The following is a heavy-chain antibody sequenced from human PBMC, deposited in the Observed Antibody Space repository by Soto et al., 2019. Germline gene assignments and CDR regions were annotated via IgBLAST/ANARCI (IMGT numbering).Heavy chain of an antibody. J-gene: IGHJ6*02. Sequence: EVQLLESGGGLEQPGGSLRLSCAASGFTFSSYAMSWVRQAPGKGLEWVSTISGSGGNAYYADSVKGRFSISRDNSKNTLRLQMNSLSADDTAVYYCAKDGASGSYPPYYYFGMDVWGQGTTVTVSS. CDR3: AKDGASGSYPPYYYFGMDV. CDR2: ISGSGGNA. V-gene: IGHV3-23*01. D-gene: IGHD1-26*01. CDR1: GFTFSSYA.